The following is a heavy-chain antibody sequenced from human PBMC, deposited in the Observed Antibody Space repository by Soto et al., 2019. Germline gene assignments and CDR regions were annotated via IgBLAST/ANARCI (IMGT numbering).Heavy chain of an antibody. Sequence: GASVKVSCKASGFTFTRYAVQRVRLARGQRLEWIGWIVVGSGNTNYAQKFQERVTITRDMSTSTAYMELSSLRSEDTAVYYCAAQPRIYYYDSTVDYWGQGTLVTVSS. CDR2: IVVGSGNT. CDR3: AAQPRIYYYDSTVDY. D-gene: IGHD3-22*01. V-gene: IGHV1-58*01. J-gene: IGHJ4*02. CDR1: GFTFTRYA.